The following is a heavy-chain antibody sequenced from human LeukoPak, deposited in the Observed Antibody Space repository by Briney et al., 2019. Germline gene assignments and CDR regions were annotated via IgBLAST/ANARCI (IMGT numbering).Heavy chain of an antibody. J-gene: IGHJ2*01. CDR3: ARDFPARDWFFDL. V-gene: IGHV7-4-1*02. CDR1: GYTFTSYS. Sequence: ASVKVSCKASGYTFTSYSMNWVRQAPGQGLEYMGWINANTRNPTYAQGFTGRFVFSLDTSVSTAYLQISSLKAEDTAVYYCARDFPARDWFFDLWGRGTLVTVSS. CDR2: INANTRNP.